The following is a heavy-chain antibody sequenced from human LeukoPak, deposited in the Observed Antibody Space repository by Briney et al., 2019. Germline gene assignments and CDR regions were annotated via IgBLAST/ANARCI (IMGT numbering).Heavy chain of an antibody. CDR1: GGSFSGYY. CDR3: ARVGVVWFGELLYDY. Sequence: SETLSLTCAVYGGSFSGYYWSWIRQPPGKGLEWIGEINHSGSTNYNPSLKSRVTISVDTSKNQFSLKLSSVTAADTAVYYCARVGVVWFGELLYDYWGQGTLSPSPQ. CDR2: INHSGST. J-gene: IGHJ4*02. D-gene: IGHD3-10*01. V-gene: IGHV4-34*01.